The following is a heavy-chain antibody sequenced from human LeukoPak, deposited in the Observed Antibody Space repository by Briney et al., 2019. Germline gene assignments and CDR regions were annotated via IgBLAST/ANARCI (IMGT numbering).Heavy chain of an antibody. Sequence: GGSLRLSCAASGFTFSSYWMYWVRQAPGKGLVWVSRISSDGSSTRYADSVKGRFTISRDNAKNTLFLQTNSLRAEDTAVYYCARAYYGSGSLDYWGQGTLVTVSS. D-gene: IGHD3-10*01. CDR3: ARAYYGSGSLDY. J-gene: IGHJ4*02. V-gene: IGHV3-74*01. CDR1: GFTFSSYW. CDR2: ISSDGSST.